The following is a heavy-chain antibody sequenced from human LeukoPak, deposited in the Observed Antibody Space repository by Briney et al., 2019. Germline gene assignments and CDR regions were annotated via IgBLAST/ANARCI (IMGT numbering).Heavy chain of an antibody. Sequence: GSLRLSCAASGFTFDDYAMHWVRQTPGKGLEWIGSIYHSGSTYYNPSLKSRVTIAEETSKNQFSLKLSSVTAADKAVYYCARSCRILDIVATIRARLGGNGFDIWGQGTMVTVSS. CDR2: IYHSGST. J-gene: IGHJ3*02. CDR1: GFTFDDYA. D-gene: IGHD5-12*01. CDR3: ARSCRILDIVATIRARLGGNGFDI. V-gene: IGHV4-38-2*01.